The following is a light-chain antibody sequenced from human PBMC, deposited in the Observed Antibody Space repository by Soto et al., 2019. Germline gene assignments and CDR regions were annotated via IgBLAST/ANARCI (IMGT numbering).Light chain of an antibody. V-gene: IGLV3-21*04. CDR1: NIGGKS. CDR3: QVWDSGSDHAV. J-gene: IGLJ7*01. Sequence: SYELTQRPSVSVAPGKTARITCGGNNIGGKSVHWYQQKPGQAPVLVIYYNSDRPSGIPERFSGSNSGNTATLTISRVEAGDEADYYCQVWDSGSDHAVFGVGTQLTVL. CDR2: YNS.